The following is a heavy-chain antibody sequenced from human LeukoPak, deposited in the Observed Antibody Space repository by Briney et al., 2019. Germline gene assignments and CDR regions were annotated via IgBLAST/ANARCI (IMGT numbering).Heavy chain of an antibody. Sequence: SETLSPTCTVSGGSISSGGYYWSWIRQHPGKGLEWIGYIYYSGSTYYNPSLKSRVTISVDTSKNQFSLKLSSVTAADTAVYYCARADSSGYYFSHWGQGTLVTVSS. CDR3: ARADSSGYYFSH. D-gene: IGHD3-22*01. J-gene: IGHJ4*02. CDR1: GGSISSGGYY. V-gene: IGHV4-31*03. CDR2: IYYSGST.